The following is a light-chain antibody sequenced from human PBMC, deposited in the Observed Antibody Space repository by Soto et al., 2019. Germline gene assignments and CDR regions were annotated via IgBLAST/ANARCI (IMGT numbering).Light chain of an antibody. CDR1: QSVSSY. Sequence: EIVLTQSPATLSLSPGERATLSCRASQSVSSYLAWYQQKPGQAPRLLIYDASNRATGIPARFSGSGSGTDFTLTISSLEPEDFAVYYCQQRSNWPPFLTFGGGTKWIS. J-gene: IGKJ4*01. CDR3: QQRSNWPPFLT. CDR2: DAS. V-gene: IGKV3-11*01.